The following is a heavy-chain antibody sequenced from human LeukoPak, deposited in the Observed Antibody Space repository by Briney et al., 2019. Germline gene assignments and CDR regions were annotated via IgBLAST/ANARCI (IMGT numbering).Heavy chain of an antibody. V-gene: IGHV1-69*06. CDR3: ARTSISVSGSLGYDE. Sequence: SVKVSCKASGNTFTKYAISWVRLAPGQGLEWMGRIIPLLRSPTYAQKFQHRVTITADTSTTTAYMELTSLRSEDTAVYYCARTSISVSGSLGYDEWGQGTLVTVSS. D-gene: IGHD6-19*01. J-gene: IGHJ4*02. CDR2: IIPLLRSP. CDR1: GNTFTKYA.